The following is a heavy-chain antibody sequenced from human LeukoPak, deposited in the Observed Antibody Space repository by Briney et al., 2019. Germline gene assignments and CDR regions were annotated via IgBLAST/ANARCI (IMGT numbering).Heavy chain of an antibody. D-gene: IGHD6-13*01. J-gene: IGHJ4*02. Sequence: ASVKVSCKASGYTFTSYGISWVRQAPGQGLEWMGWISAYNGNTNYAQKLQGRVTMTTDTSTSTAYMELRSLGSDDTAVYYCARDGVGGGAAAGSFDYWGQGTLVTVSS. CDR2: ISAYNGNT. CDR3: ARDGVGGGAAAGSFDY. CDR1: GYTFTSYG. V-gene: IGHV1-18*01.